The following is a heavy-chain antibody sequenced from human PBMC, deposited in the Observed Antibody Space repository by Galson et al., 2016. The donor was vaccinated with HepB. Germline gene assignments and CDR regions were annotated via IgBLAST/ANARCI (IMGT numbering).Heavy chain of an antibody. CDR1: GFTFSTYA. V-gene: IGHV3-30*04. Sequence: SLRLSCAASGFTFSTYAMHWVRQAPGKGLEWVTFISYDGSNKYYADSVRGRFTISRDNSKNTLYLLMNSLRAEDTAVYYCANDFSYYYGSGSSDYFDYWGQGTLVTVSS. D-gene: IGHD3-10*01. J-gene: IGHJ4*02. CDR3: ANDFSYYYGSGSSDYFDY. CDR2: ISYDGSNK.